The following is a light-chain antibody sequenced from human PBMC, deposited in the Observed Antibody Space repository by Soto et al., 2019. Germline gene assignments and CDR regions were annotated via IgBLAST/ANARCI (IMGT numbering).Light chain of an antibody. CDR1: QSVSSN. J-gene: IGKJ4*01. V-gene: IGKV3-15*01. CDR3: QQYNNWPPLT. Sequence: EIVMTQSPATLSVSPGERATLSCRASQSVSSNLAWYQQKPGQAPRLLIYGASTTATGIPARFSGSGSGTEFTLTINSLQSEDFAVYYCQQYNNWPPLTFGGGTKVEIK. CDR2: GAS.